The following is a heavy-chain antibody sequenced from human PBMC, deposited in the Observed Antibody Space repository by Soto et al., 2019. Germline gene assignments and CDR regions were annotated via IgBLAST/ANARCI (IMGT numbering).Heavy chain of an antibody. V-gene: IGHV1-69*18. CDR2: IIPFIGAP. CDR1: GGTFNTYS. CDR3: ARGGDISSLRAFYSYGFDV. Sequence: QVQLVQSGAEVKKPGSSVKVSCKASGGTFNTYSFGWLRQAPGQGLQWMGSIIPFIGAPNYAQNFQDRVTITADESTTTAYMVLSGLKSEDTAVYVCARGGDISSLRAFYSYGFDVWGQGTSVTVSS. J-gene: IGHJ6*02. D-gene: IGHD6-6*01.